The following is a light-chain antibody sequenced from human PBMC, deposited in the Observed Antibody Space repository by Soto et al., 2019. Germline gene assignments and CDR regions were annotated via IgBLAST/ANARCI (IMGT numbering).Light chain of an antibody. Sequence: DIVLTQSPATLSLSPGERATLYCGASQRVSGGFLAWYQQKPGLAPRLILYDTSFRATGIPDRFSGSGSGTDFTLTISSLEPEDFAVYYCQQRSNRPPGITFGQGTRLEIK. V-gene: IGKV3D-20*02. CDR2: DTS. J-gene: IGKJ5*01. CDR1: QRVSGGF. CDR3: QQRSNRPPGIT.